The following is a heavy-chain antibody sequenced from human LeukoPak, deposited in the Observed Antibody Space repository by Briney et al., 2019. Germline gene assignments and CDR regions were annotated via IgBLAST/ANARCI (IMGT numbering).Heavy chain of an antibody. CDR2: INHSGST. V-gene: IGHV4-34*01. Sequence: SETLSLTCAVYGGSFSGYYWSWIRQPPGKGLEWIGEINHSGSTNYNPSLKSRVTISVDTSKNQFSLRLSSVTAADTAVYYCAKDRSGIVGPEMGPWGQGTLVTVSS. CDR1: GGSFSGYY. J-gene: IGHJ5*02. D-gene: IGHD1-26*01. CDR3: AKDRSGIVGPEMGP.